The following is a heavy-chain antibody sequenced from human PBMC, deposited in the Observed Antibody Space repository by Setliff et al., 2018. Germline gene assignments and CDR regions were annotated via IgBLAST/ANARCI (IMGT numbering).Heavy chain of an antibody. D-gene: IGHD6-19*01. J-gene: IGHJ4*02. Sequence: SVKVSCKASGGTFNSYAISWVRQAPGQGLEWMGGIIPIFGSANYARKFQGRVTVTADESTSTAYMELSSLRSEDTVVYYCARGSVEYSRGWYYFDYWAQGTRVTVSS. V-gene: IGHV1-69*13. CDR1: GGTFNSYA. CDR2: IIPIFGSA. CDR3: ARGSVEYSRGWYYFDY.